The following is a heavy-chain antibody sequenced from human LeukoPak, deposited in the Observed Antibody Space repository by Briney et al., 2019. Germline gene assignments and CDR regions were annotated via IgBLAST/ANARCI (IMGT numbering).Heavy chain of an antibody. CDR2: ISTSSSYI. V-gene: IGHV3-21*01. J-gene: IGHJ6*03. CDR1: GFTFSSYS. CDR3: AKTTDNYYYYYMDV. Sequence: GGSLRPSGAASGFTFSSYSMNWVRQAPGKGLEWVSSISTSSSYIYYADSVKGRFTISRDNAKNSLYLQMNSLRAEDTAVYYCAKTTDNYYYYYMDVWGKGTTVTVSS. D-gene: IGHD4-17*01.